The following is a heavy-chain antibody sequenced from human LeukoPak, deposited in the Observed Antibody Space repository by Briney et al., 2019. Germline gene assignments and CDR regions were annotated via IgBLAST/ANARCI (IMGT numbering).Heavy chain of an antibody. D-gene: IGHD3-16*01. CDR2: INPKNGDT. CDR1: GYTFSDYH. J-gene: IGHJ5*02. Sequence: ASVKVSCKASGYTFSDYHMHWVRQAPGQGLEWMGCINPKNGDTNYAQTFQGRVTMARDTSISTAYMEVSSLTSDDTAVYYCARERNWRVDDSWGQGTLVTVSS. CDR3: ARERNWRVDDS. V-gene: IGHV1-2*02.